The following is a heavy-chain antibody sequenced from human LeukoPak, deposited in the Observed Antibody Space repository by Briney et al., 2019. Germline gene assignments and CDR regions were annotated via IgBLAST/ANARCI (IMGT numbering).Heavy chain of an antibody. Sequence: SETLSLTCTVSGGSISSGTYYWSWLRQPAGKGLEWIGRIYTSGSSNYNPSLKSRVTISVDTSTNQFSLKLTSVTAADTAVYYCARGPEYCSGGSCYLDYWGQGTLVTVSS. CDR1: GGSISSGTYY. J-gene: IGHJ4*02. D-gene: IGHD2-15*01. CDR2: IYTSGSS. V-gene: IGHV4-61*02. CDR3: ARGPEYCSGGSCYLDY.